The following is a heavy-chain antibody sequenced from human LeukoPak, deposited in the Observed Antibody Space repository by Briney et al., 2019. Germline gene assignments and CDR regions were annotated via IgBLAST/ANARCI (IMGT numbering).Heavy chain of an antibody. CDR3: ARDRGYYYDSSGYYTSAFDI. D-gene: IGHD3-22*01. CDR2: IYHSGST. Sequence: PSETLSLTCTVSGYSISSGYYWGWIRQPPGKGLKWIGSIYHSGSTYYNPSLKSRVTISVDTSKNQFSLKLSSVTAADTAVYYCARDRGYYYDSSGYYTSAFDIWGQGTMVTVSS. J-gene: IGHJ3*02. CDR1: GYSISSGYY. V-gene: IGHV4-38-2*02.